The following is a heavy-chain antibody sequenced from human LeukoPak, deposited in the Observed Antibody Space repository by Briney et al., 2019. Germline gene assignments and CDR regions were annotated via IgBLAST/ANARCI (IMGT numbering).Heavy chain of an antibody. D-gene: IGHD2-2*03. CDR1: GGSFSGYY. CDR2: INHSGST. V-gene: IGHV4-34*01. J-gene: IGHJ6*03. Sequence: PSETLSLTCAVYGGSFSGYYWSWIRQPPRKGLEWIGEINHSGSTNYNPSLKSRVTISVDTSKNQFSLKLSSVTAADTAVYYCARAARGYCSSTSCSYYMDVWGKGTTVTVSS. CDR3: ARAARGYCSSTSCSYYMDV.